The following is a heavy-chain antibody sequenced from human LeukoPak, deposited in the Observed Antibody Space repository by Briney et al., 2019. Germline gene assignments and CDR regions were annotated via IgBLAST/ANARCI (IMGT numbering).Heavy chain of an antibody. CDR3: AGKPRYCTNGVCTDY. J-gene: IGHJ4*02. CDR2: IYTSGST. V-gene: IGHV4-61*02. D-gene: IGHD2-8*01. CDR1: GGSISSGSYY. Sequence: SETLSLTCTVSGGSISSGSYYWSWIRQPAGKGLERIGRIYTSGSTNYNPSLKSRVTISVDTSKNQFSLKLSSVTAADTAVYYCAGKPRYCTNGVCTDYWGQGTLVTVSS.